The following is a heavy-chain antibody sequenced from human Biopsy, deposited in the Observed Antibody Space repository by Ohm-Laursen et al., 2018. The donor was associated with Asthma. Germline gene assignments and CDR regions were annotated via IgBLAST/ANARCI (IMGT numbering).Heavy chain of an antibody. Sequence: SAKASCKASGDSFSNYAISWVRQAPGQGLEWMGGLIPVLGTPDHAQMFEGRVTITADESTSTAYMELSSLSSEDTAVYYCARGYSGSDRTVYYYSGLEVWGQGTTVTVSS. J-gene: IGHJ6*02. D-gene: IGHD5-12*01. CDR3: ARGYSGSDRTVYYYSGLEV. V-gene: IGHV1-69*01. CDR1: GDSFSNYA. CDR2: LIPVLGTP.